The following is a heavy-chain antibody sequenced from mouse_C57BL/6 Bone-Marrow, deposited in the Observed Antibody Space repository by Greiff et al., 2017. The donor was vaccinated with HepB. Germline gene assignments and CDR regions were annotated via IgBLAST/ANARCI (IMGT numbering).Heavy chain of an antibody. CDR1: GFNIKDDY. Sequence: VQLQQSGAELVRPGASVKLSCTASGFNIKDDYMHWVKQRPEQGLEWIGWIDPENGDTEYASKFQGKATITADTSSNTAYLQLSSLTSEDTAVYYCTTYYYDSMDYWGQGTSVTVSS. J-gene: IGHJ4*01. V-gene: IGHV14-4*01. D-gene: IGHD1-1*01. CDR3: TTYYYDSMDY. CDR2: IDPENGDT.